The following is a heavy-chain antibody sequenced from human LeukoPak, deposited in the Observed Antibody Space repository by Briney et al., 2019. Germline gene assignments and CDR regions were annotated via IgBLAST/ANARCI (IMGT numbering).Heavy chain of an antibody. V-gene: IGHV1-2*06. J-gene: IGHJ5*02. Sequence: ASVKVSCKASGSTFTVYYIHWVRQAPGQGLEWMGRISPNSGATNYAQKFQGRVTMTRDTSISTAYMELSRLTSDDSAVYYCARVVTGTGWFDPCGQGTLVTVS. CDR1: GSTFTVYY. CDR2: ISPNSGAT. D-gene: IGHD1-1*01. CDR3: ARVVTGTGWFDP.